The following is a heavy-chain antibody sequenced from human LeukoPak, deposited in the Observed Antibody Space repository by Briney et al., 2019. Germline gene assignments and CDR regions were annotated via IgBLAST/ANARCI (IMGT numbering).Heavy chain of an antibody. Sequence: SETLSLTCTVSGGSIGSYYWGRIRQPPGKGLEWIGYIYYSGSTNYNPSLKSRVTISVDTSKNQFSLKLSSVTAADTAVYYCASGGDYAGFDPWGQGTLVTVSS. J-gene: IGHJ5*02. D-gene: IGHD4-17*01. V-gene: IGHV4-59*01. CDR1: GGSIGSYY. CDR2: IYYSGST. CDR3: ASGGDYAGFDP.